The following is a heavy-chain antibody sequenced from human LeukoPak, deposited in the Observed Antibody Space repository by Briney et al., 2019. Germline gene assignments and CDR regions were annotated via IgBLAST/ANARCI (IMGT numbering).Heavy chain of an antibody. CDR2: IRASGGST. D-gene: IGHD3-22*01. J-gene: IGHJ4*02. Sequence: GRSLRLSCAASGSTFSSYAISWVRQAPGKWLEWVSAIRASGGSTYYAGFVEGRLCISRGNSKNTLCRQMHSVRAEETDIYVCAKDTTWAPDSTGYCVVEYWRQGTLATVSS. CDR3: AKDTTWAPDSTGYCVVEY. CDR1: GSTFSSYA. V-gene: IGHV3-23*01.